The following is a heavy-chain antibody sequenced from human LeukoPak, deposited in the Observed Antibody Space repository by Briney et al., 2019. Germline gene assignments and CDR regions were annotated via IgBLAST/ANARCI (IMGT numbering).Heavy chain of an antibody. CDR2: IYPGNSDT. CDR3: ARSRPYYYYMDV. J-gene: IGHJ6*03. CDR1: GYIFTSYW. V-gene: IGHV5-51*01. Sequence: GESLKISCKGSGYIFTSYWIGWVRQMPGKGLEWMGIIYPGNSDTRYSPSFQGQVTISADRSINTAYLQWSSLKASDTAMYYCARSRPYYYYMDVWGTGTTLTVSS.